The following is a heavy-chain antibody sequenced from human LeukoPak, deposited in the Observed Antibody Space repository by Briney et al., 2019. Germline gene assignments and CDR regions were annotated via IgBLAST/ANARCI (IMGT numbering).Heavy chain of an antibody. J-gene: IGHJ4*02. D-gene: IGHD3-3*01. Sequence: ASVKVSCKASGYTFTSYDINWVRQATGQGLEWMGGIIPIFGTANYAQKFQGRVTITADESTSTAYMELSSLRSEDTAVYYCAREPLRFLEWSHTFLFDYWGQGTLVTVSS. CDR3: AREPLRFLEWSHTFLFDY. V-gene: IGHV1-69*13. CDR2: IIPIFGTA. CDR1: GYTFTSYD.